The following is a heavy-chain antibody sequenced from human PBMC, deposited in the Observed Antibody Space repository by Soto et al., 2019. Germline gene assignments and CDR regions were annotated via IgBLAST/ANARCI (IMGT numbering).Heavy chain of an antibody. D-gene: IGHD2-2*01. J-gene: IGHJ4*02. CDR2: ISGSGGST. V-gene: IGHV3-23*01. CDR3: AKESIKTPVNGHVKC. Sequence: PVGSLRLSCTSSVFTFSSYALSCVRQSPGKGLEWVSSISGSGGSTYYADSVKGRVTISRDNSKNTLYLQMSSLRAEDTAVYYCAKESIKTPVNGHVKCWGQGT. CDR1: VFTFSSYA.